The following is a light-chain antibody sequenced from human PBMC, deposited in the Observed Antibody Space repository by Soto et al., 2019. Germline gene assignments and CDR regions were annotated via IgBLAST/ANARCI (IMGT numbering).Light chain of an antibody. J-gene: IGLJ1*01. CDR1: SSNIGSNY. CDR2: RNN. Sequence: QSVLTQPPSASGTPGQRVTISCSGSSSNIGSNYVYWYQQLPGTAPKLLIYRNNQRPSGVPDRFSGSKSGTSASLAISGLRSEDEADYYCAAWDDSLSGRYVFGTGAQVTVL. V-gene: IGLV1-47*01. CDR3: AAWDDSLSGRYV.